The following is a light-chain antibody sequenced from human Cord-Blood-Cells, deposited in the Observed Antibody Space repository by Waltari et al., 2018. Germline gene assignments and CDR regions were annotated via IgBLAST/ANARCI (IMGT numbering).Light chain of an antibody. CDR2: QDS. J-gene: IGLJ2*01. CDR1: NLGDKY. V-gene: IGLV3-1*01. Sequence: SYELTQPPSVSVSPGQPASITCSGDNLGDKYACWYQQKPGQSPVLVIYQDSKRPSGLPERFSGSNSGNTATLTISGTQAMDEADYYCQAWDSSTVVFGGGTKLTVL. CDR3: QAWDSSTVV.